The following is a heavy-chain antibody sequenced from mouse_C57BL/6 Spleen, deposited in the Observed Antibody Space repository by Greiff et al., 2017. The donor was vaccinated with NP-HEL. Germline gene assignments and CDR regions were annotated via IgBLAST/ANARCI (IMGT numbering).Heavy chain of an antibody. CDR2: IDPENGDT. V-gene: IGHV14-4*01. D-gene: IGHD4-1*01. Sequence: EVKVEESGAELVRPGASVKLSCTASGFNIKDDYMHWVKQRPEQGLEWIGWIDPENGDTEYASKFQGKATITADTSSNTAYLQLSSLTSEDTAVYYCTTVTGIWFAYWGQGTLVTVSA. CDR1: GFNIKDDY. CDR3: TTVTGIWFAY. J-gene: IGHJ3*01.